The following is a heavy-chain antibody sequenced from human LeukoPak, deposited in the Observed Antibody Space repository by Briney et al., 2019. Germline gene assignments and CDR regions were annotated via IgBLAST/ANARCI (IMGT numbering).Heavy chain of an antibody. D-gene: IGHD1-14*01. Sequence: PGGSLRLSCAASGFTFSSYSMNWVRQAPGKGLEWVSSISSSSSYIYYADSVKGRFTISRDNAKNSLYLQMNSLRAEDTAVYYCARKDPRAYTGSVNWFDPWARESWSPSPQ. J-gene: IGHJ5*02. V-gene: IGHV3-21*01. CDR2: ISSSSSYI. CDR3: ARKDPRAYTGSVNWFDP. CDR1: GFTFSSYS.